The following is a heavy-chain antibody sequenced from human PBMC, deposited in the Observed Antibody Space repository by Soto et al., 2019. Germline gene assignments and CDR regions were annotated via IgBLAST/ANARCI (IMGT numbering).Heavy chain of an antibody. CDR1: GFTLSNYW. Sequence: EVQLVESGGGLVQPGGSLRLSCAASGFTLSNYWMHWVRQAPGKGPVWVARIDNDGSSTTYADAVKGRFTISRDIAKNKMYLQMNRLRVEYTAIYYCARGSRTVDYWGQGTLVTVCS. D-gene: IGHD6-6*01. CDR2: IDNDGSST. J-gene: IGHJ4*02. V-gene: IGHV3-74*03. CDR3: ARGSRTVDY.